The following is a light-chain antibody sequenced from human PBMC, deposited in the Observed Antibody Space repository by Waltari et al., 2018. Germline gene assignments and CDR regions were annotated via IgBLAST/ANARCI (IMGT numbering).Light chain of an antibody. J-gene: IGLJ2*01. CDR1: SSDVGRYDY. CDR2: GVT. Sequence: QSALTQPPSASGSPGQSVTIPRTGTSSDVGRYDYVSWYQHHPGKAPKLLIYGVTKRPSGGPDRFSGSKSGNTASLTISGLQTDDEAHYYCSSYAGTNNLLFGGGTKVTVL. CDR3: SSYAGTNNLL. V-gene: IGLV2-8*01.